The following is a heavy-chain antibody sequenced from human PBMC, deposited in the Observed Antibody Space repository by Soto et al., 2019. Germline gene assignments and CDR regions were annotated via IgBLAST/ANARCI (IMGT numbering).Heavy chain of an antibody. V-gene: IGHV3-23*01. CDR1: GFTFSTYT. CDR2: ISGTGGSS. J-gene: IGHJ2*01. D-gene: IGHD6-19*01. CDR3: AKRAVAGRNWYFDL. Sequence: EVQLLESWGGLVQPGGSLRLSCVASGFTFSTYTMSWVRQAPGQGMECVSAISGTGGSSSYTDSVKGCCTISRDNSKNTLSLQMDSLRAEDTSRYYCAKRAVAGRNWYFDLWGRGTLVTVSS.